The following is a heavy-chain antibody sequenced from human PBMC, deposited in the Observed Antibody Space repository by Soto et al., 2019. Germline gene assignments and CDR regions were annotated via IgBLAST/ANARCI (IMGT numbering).Heavy chain of an antibody. D-gene: IGHD3-16*01. J-gene: IGHJ5*02. V-gene: IGHV1-8*01. Sequence: EASVKVSCKASGYMFTSYDINWVRQAAGQGLEWLGRMNLNNGKTDHAQNFQGRLTMTTDTSISTVYMELSSLTSEDTAVYYCAKDFGGLYNWFDPWGQGTLVTVSS. CDR3: AKDFGGLYNWFDP. CDR2: MNLNNGKT. CDR1: GYMFTSYD.